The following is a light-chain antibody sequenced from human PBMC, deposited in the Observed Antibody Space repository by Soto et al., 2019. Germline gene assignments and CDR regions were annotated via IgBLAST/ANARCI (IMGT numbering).Light chain of an antibody. CDR2: EVN. Sequence: QSALTQPASVSGSPGQSITISCIGTSSDVGGYKYVSWYRQHPGKAPKLMIYEVNNRPSGVSDRFSGSKSGNTASLTISGLQAKDEADYYCSSFTSSNTWVFGGGTKLTVL. CDR1: SSDVGGYKY. V-gene: IGLV2-14*01. J-gene: IGLJ3*02. CDR3: SSFTSSNTWV.